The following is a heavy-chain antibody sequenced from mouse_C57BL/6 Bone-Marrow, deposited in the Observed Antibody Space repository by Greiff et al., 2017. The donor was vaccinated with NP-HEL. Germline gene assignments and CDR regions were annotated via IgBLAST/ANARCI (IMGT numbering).Heavy chain of an antibody. CDR1: GFSFNTYA. Sequence: GGGLVQPKGSLKLSCAASGFSFNTYAMNWVRQAPGKGLEWVARIRSKSNNYATYYADSVKDRFTISRDDSESMLYLQMNNLKTEDTAMYYCVRPYYGSSYWYLDVWGTGTTVTVSS. D-gene: IGHD1-1*01. CDR2: IRSKSNNYAT. V-gene: IGHV10-1*01. J-gene: IGHJ1*03. CDR3: VRPYYGSSYWYLDV.